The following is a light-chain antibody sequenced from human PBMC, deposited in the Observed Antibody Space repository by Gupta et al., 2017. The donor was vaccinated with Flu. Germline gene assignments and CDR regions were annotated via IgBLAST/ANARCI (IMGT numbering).Light chain of an antibody. Sequence: QTVVTQEPSFSVSRGGTVTLTCGLSSGSVSTGYYPSWYQQNPVQAPRTLSYSTNTRSSGVPDRCSGSVLGTNAALTITGAQADDESDYDSVLYMGSGSCVFGGGTKLTVL. V-gene: IGLV8-61*01. CDR1: SGSVSTGYY. CDR2: STN. CDR3: VLYMGSGSCV. J-gene: IGLJ3*02.